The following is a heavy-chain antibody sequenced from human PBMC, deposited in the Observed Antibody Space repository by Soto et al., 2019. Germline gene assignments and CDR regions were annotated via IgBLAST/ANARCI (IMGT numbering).Heavy chain of an antibody. CDR3: ATGGSFPLKSFDS. CDR2: LDPEDGEI. Sequence: ASVKVSCKVSGYSVTELSIHWVRQAPGKGLEWMGGLDPEDGEIMYAQKLQGRVTMTEDISSDIAYMNLSGLRSEDTAVYYCATGGSFPLKSFDSWGQGTLVTVSS. CDR1: GYSVTELS. D-gene: IGHD2-15*01. V-gene: IGHV1-24*01. J-gene: IGHJ4*02.